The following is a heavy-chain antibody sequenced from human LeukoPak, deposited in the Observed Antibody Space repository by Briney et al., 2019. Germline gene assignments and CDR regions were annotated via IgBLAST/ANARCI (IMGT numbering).Heavy chain of an antibody. CDR3: TRRVDTAMMPIAKGPDY. J-gene: IGHJ4*02. Sequence: GGSLRLSCAAPGFTLSGSAVHWVRQASGKGLEWVGHIDKEIQTYETTTAYAASVRGRFTISRDDSKNTAYLQMNSLKTEDTAVYYCTRRVDTAMMPIAKGPDYWGQGTLVTVSS. CDR1: GFTLSGSA. CDR2: IDKEIQTYETTT. D-gene: IGHD5-18*01. V-gene: IGHV3-73*01.